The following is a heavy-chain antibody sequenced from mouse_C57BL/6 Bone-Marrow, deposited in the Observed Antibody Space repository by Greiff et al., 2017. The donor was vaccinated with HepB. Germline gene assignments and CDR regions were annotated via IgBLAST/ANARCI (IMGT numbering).Heavy chain of an antibody. CDR2: IWRGGST. CDR3: ATSNYYGSSYGWYFDV. CDR1: GFSLTSYG. J-gene: IGHJ1*03. V-gene: IGHV2-5*01. D-gene: IGHD1-1*01. Sequence: VMLVESGPGLVQPSQSLSITCTVSGFSLTSYGVHWVRQSPGKGLEWLGVIWRGGSTDYNAAFMSRLSITKDNSKSQVFFKMNSLQADDTAIYYCATSNYYGSSYGWYFDVWGTGTTVTVSS.